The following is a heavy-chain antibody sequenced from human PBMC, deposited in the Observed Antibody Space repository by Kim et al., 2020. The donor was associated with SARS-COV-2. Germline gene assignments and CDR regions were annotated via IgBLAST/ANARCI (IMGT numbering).Heavy chain of an antibody. CDR3: SSLDY. J-gene: IGHJ4*02. CDR1: GFTFSTYG. CDR2: IWYDGSIK. V-gene: IGHV3-33*01. Sequence: GSLRLSCSASGFTFSTYGMNWVHQPPGKGLEWVAGIWYDGSIKNYADSVKGRFTISRDNTQNTLYLQMNSLRAEDTAIYYCSSLDYWGQGTLVTVSS.